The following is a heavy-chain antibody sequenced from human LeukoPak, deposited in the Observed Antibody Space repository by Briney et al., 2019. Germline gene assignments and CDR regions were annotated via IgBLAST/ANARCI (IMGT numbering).Heavy chain of an antibody. D-gene: IGHD3-16*01. J-gene: IGHJ4*02. CDR3: ATLWGDDLGDY. CDR2: IYTSGST. CDR1: GGSISSGSYY. V-gene: IGHV4-61*02. Sequence: PSETLSLTCTVSGGSISSGSYYWSWIRQPAGKGLEWIGRIYTSGSTNYNPSLKSRVTISVDTSKNQFSLKLSSVTAADTAVYYCATLWGDDLGDYWGQGTLVTVSS.